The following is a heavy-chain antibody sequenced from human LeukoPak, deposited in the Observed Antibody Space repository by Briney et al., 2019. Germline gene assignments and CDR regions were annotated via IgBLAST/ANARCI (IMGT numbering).Heavy chain of an antibody. CDR3: ARRGRGTSGYLDY. J-gene: IGHJ4*02. CDR1: GGSISSSIYY. Sequence: SSETLLLTCTVSGGSISSSIYYWDWIRQPPGKGLEWIGSIYHSESTYYNPSLKSRVTISVDTSKKQFSLKLTSVTAADTAVYYCARRGRGTSGYLDYWGQGTLVTVSS. CDR2: IYHSEST. V-gene: IGHV4-39*01. D-gene: IGHD2-15*01.